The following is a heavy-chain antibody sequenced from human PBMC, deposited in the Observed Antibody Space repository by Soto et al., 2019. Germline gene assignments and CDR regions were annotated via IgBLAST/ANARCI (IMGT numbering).Heavy chain of an antibody. CDR2: IYYSGST. CDR1: GGSISSYY. Sequence: SETLSLTCTVSGGSISSYYWSWIRQPPGKGLEWIGYIYYSGSTNYNPSLKSRATISVDTSKNQFSLKLSSVTAADTAVYYCARSWVVAATLYGAFDIWGQGTMVTVSS. V-gene: IGHV4-59*01. D-gene: IGHD2-15*01. J-gene: IGHJ3*02. CDR3: ARSWVVAATLYGAFDI.